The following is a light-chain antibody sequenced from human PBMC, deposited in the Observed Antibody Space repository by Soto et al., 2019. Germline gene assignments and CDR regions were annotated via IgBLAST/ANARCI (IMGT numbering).Light chain of an antibody. J-gene: IGLJ1*01. CDR1: TRDIAGYNY. CDR3: TSFSSSTSLYV. Sequence: QSARTQPASVSGSLGQSITISSTGTTRDIAGYNYISWYQQLPGKAPKLMIYQVTIRPSWISTRFSGSKSGNTASLTISGLQAEDEADYYCTSFSSSTSLYVFGTGTKVTVL. V-gene: IGLV2-14*01. CDR2: QVT.